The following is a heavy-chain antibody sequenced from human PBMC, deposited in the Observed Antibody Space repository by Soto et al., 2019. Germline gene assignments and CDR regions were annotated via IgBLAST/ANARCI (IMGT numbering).Heavy chain of an antibody. Sequence: GESLKISCKGSGYRFSNYWIAWVRQMPGKGLEWMGIIYPGDSDTRYSPSFQGQVTMSVDKSNNTAYLHWSSLKASDTAMYYCARQGSNGAYYYYGMDVWGQGTTVTVSS. CDR1: GYRFSNYW. J-gene: IGHJ6*02. D-gene: IGHD2-8*01. V-gene: IGHV5-51*01. CDR2: IYPGDSDT. CDR3: ARQGSNGAYYYYGMDV.